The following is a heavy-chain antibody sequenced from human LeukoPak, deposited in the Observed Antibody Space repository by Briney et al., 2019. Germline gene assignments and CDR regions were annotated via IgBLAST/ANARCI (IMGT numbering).Heavy chain of an antibody. J-gene: IGHJ3*02. Sequence: GGSLRLSCAATGFTFSSYSMNWVRQAPGKGLEWVSSISSSSSYIYYADSVKGRFTISRDNAKNSLYLQMNSLRAEDTAVYYCARNNRNNWNDAFDIWDQGTMVTVSS. CDR1: GFTFSSYS. D-gene: IGHD1-20*01. V-gene: IGHV3-21*01. CDR3: ARNNRNNWNDAFDI. CDR2: ISSSSSYI.